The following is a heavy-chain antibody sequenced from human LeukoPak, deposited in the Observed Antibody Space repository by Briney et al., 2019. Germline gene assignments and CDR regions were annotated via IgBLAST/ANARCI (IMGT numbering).Heavy chain of an antibody. V-gene: IGHV4-34*01. J-gene: IGHJ5*02. D-gene: IGHD6-6*01. CDR1: GGSFSGYY. Sequence: PSETLSLTCAVYGGSFSGYYWSWIRQPPGKGLEWIGEINHSGSTNYNPSLKSRVTISVDTSKNQFSLKLSSVTAADTAVYYCARDRGRIAARHWFDPWGQGTLVTVSS. CDR3: ARDRGRIAARHWFDP. CDR2: INHSGST.